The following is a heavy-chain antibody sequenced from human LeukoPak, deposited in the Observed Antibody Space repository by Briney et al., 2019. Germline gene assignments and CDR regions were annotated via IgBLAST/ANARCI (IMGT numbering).Heavy chain of an antibody. J-gene: IGHJ4*02. CDR3: ARSKYSFDY. Sequence: SETLSLTCTVSSGSISSDYWSWIRQPPGKGLEWIGYIYYSGTTNYNPSLKSRVTMSVDTSKKQFSLRLSSVTAADTAVYYCARSKYSFDYWAQGTLVTVSS. D-gene: IGHD2/OR15-2a*01. V-gene: IGHV4-59*01. CDR1: SGSISSDY. CDR2: IYYSGTT.